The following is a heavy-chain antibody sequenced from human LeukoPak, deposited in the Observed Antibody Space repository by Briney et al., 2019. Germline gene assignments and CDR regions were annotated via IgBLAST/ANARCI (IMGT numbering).Heavy chain of an antibody. D-gene: IGHD2-15*01. J-gene: IGHJ3*02. V-gene: IGHV3-23*01. Sequence: GRSLRLSCAASGFPFSTYAMSWVRQAPGKGPEWVSGISGSGRSTYYADSVKGRFTISRDNSKNTLYVQMNSLRAEDTAIYYCAKGGVVAVRGEAFDIWGQGTIVTVSA. CDR2: ISGSGRST. CDR1: GFPFSTYA. CDR3: AKGGVVAVRGEAFDI.